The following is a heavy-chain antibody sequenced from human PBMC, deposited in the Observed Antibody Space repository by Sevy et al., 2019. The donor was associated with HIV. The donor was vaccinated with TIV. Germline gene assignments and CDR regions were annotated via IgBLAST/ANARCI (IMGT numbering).Heavy chain of an antibody. J-gene: IGHJ4*02. V-gene: IGHV3-30*04. D-gene: IGHD5-12*01. CDR2: ISSTGNFE. CDR1: GFRLNTYA. Sequence: GGSLRLSCSASGFRLNTYAMHWVRQAPGKGLEWVSVISSTGNFESYAASVKGRFTISKDNSKNTVSLQMNSLRPEDTAMYYCARDAGYTTKFHPLHWGQGTLVIISS. CDR3: ARDAGYTTKFHPLH.